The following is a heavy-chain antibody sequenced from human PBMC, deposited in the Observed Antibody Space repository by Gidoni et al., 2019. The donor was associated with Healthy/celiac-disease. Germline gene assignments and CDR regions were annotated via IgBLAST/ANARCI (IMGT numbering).Heavy chain of an antibody. CDR3: ARGPYYDYIWGSYAYYFDY. CDR2: IYYSGST. D-gene: IGHD3-16*01. J-gene: IGHJ4*02. Sequence: QLQLQESGPGLVKPSETLSLPCTVSGGSISSSSYYWGWIRQPPGKGLEWIGSIYYSGSTYYNPSLKSRVTISVDTSKNQFSLKLSSVTAADTAVYYCARGPYYDYIWGSYAYYFDYWGQGTLVTVSS. V-gene: IGHV4-39*01. CDR1: GGSISSSSYY.